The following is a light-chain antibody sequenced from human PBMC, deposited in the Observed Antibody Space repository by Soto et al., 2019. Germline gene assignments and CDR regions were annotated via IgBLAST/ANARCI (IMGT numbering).Light chain of an antibody. V-gene: IGKV3-11*01. CDR2: NAS. Sequence: EIVLTQSPATLSLSPGERATLSCRASQSVSSYLAWYQQKPGQAPRLLIYNASNRATGIPARFSGSGSGTDFTLTISSLNLEVFAVNYCKKGSNWPPGVTFGRGPKVDIK. J-gene: IGKJ3*01. CDR1: QSVSSY. CDR3: KKGSNWPPGVT.